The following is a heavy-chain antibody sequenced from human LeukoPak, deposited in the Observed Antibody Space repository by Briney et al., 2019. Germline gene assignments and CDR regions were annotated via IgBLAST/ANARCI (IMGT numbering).Heavy chain of an antibody. CDR3: ARVSDPAGDPLTYYYYGMDV. J-gene: IGHJ6*02. D-gene: IGHD4-17*01. Sequence: GASVKVSCKASGYTFTSYGISWVRQAPGQGLEWMGWISAYNGNTNYAQKLQGRVTTTTDTSTSTAYMELRSLRSDDTAVYYCARVSDPAGDPLTYYYYGMDVWGQGTTVTVSS. V-gene: IGHV1-18*01. CDR1: GYTFTSYG. CDR2: ISAYNGNT.